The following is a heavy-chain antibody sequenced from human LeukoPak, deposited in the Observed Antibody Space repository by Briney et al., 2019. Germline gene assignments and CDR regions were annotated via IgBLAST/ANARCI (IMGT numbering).Heavy chain of an antibody. CDR3: ARDWRFSDTEYYYYGMDV. D-gene: IGHD3-3*01. CDR2: IYYSGST. CDR1: GGSISSGGYY. Sequence: PSETLSLTCTVSGGSISSGGYYWGWIRQPPGKGLEWIGSIYYSGSTNYNPSLKSRVTISVDTSKNQFSLKLSSVTAADTAVYYCARDWRFSDTEYYYYGMDVWGQGTTVTVSS. V-gene: IGHV4-39*07. J-gene: IGHJ6*02.